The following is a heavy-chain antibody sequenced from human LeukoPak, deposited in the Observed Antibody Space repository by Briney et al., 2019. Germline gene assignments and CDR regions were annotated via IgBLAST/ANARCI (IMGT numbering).Heavy chain of an antibody. CDR2: IRYDGSNK. Sequence: PGGSLRLSCAASGFTFNTYSMNWARQAPGKGLEWVAFIRYDGSNKYYADSVKGRFTISRDNSKNTLYLQMNSLRAEDTAVYYCAKDPGWYSSSWLPFDYWGQGTLVTVSS. J-gene: IGHJ4*02. CDR3: AKDPGWYSSSWLPFDY. V-gene: IGHV3-30*02. CDR1: GFTFNTYS. D-gene: IGHD6-13*01.